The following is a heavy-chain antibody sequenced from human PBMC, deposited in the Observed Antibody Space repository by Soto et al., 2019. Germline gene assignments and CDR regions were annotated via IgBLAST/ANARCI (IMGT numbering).Heavy chain of an antibody. CDR3: AKGMYYDFWSGYRTSYYYGFDV. V-gene: IGHV3-23*01. CDR2: ISVGGGST. CDR1: GFTFSTYA. Sequence: GGSLRLSCAAAGFTFSTYAMTWVRQAPGKGLEWVSVISVGGGSTYYADSVKGRFTISRDNSKKTLYLQMNSLRAEDTALYYRAKGMYYDFWSGYRTSYYYGFDVWGQGTTVTVSS. J-gene: IGHJ6*02. D-gene: IGHD3-3*01.